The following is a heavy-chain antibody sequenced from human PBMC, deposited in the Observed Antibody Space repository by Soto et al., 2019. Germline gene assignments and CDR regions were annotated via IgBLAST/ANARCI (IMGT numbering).Heavy chain of an antibody. CDR1: GFSMSNHA. Sequence: QSGGSLRLSCVVSGFSMSNHALTWVRQAPGKGLEWVSSISSTGSKTYYADSIKGRFTISRDNSKNTVFLQMNSLRPDDMAFYFCAREPKPFMTGYYDLWGQGTPVTVSS. D-gene: IGHD3-9*01. CDR3: AREPKPFMTGYYDL. CDR2: ISSTGSKT. J-gene: IGHJ4*02. V-gene: IGHV3-23*01.